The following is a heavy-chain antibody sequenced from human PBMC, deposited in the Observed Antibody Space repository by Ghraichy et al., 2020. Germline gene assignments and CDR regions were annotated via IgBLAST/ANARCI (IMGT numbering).Heavy chain of an antibody. J-gene: IGHJ6*02. V-gene: IGHV4-30-2*01. D-gene: IGHD4-11*01. CDR1: GDSITSGAYS. CDR3: ARGSNYYFGLDV. Sequence: SETLSLTCAVSGDSITSGAYSWSWIRQPPGKGLEWIGYIYHSGGTYSNPPLQSRVTISVDTSKNQFSLKLTSVTAADTAVYYCARGSNYYFGLDVWGQGTTVTVSS. CDR2: IYHSGGT.